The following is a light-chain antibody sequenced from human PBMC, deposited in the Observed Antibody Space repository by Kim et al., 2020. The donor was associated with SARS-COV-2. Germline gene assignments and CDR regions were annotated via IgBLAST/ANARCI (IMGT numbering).Light chain of an antibody. V-gene: IGLV6-57*04. CDR2: EDD. CDR3: QSYNRDNLL. CDR1: SGSIDDNY. Sequence: NFMLTQPHSVSESPGKTVTISCTRSSGSIDDNYVQWYQQRPGGVPTAVIYEDDQRPSGVSDRFSGSIDNSSNSASLTISGLRTEDEADYYCQSYNRDNLLFGGGTQLTVL. J-gene: IGLJ2*01.